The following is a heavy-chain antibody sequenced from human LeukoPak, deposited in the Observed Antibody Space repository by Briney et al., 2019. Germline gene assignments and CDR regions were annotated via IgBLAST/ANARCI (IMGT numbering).Heavy chain of an antibody. J-gene: IGHJ4*02. CDR3: ARDPPNNYDILTGYYVKSKSFDY. V-gene: IGHV3-48*03. Sequence: GGSLRLSCAASGFTFSSYEMNWVRQAPGKGLEWVSYISSSGSTIYYADSVKGRFTISRDNAKNSLYLQMNSLRAEDTAVYYCARDPPNNYDILTGYYVKSKSFDYWGQGTLVTVSS. CDR1: GFTFSSYE. D-gene: IGHD3-9*01. CDR2: ISSSGSTI.